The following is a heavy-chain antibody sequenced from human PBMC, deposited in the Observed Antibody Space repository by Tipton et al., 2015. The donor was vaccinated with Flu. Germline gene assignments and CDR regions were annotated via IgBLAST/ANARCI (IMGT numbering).Heavy chain of an antibody. Sequence: LSCTVSGDSISSGSHYWSWIRQPAGRGLEWIGQVYTSGGTNYSPSVQSRVTMSVDTAKNQFSLKLSSVTAADTAVYYCARTRSGNYLDDAFDIWGQGTMVTVSS. V-gene: IGHV4-61*09. CDR1: GDSISSGSHY. CDR2: VYTSGGT. CDR3: ARTRSGNYLDDAFDI. J-gene: IGHJ3*02. D-gene: IGHD1-26*01.